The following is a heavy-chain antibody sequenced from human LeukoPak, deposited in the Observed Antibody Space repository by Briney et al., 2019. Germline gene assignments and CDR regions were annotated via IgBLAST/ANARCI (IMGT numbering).Heavy chain of an antibody. V-gene: IGHV4-59*08. D-gene: IGHD6-13*01. J-gene: IGHJ4*02. Sequence: SETLSLTCTVSGGSISGSYWDWIRQSPGKGLEWLGYVYYTGRTNYNSSLKSRVTMSVDTSKNQFSLKLTSVTAADTAVYYCARQGGYIAPLALWGQGTLVTVSA. CDR1: GGSISGSY. CDR3: ARQGGYIAPLAL. CDR2: VYYTGRT.